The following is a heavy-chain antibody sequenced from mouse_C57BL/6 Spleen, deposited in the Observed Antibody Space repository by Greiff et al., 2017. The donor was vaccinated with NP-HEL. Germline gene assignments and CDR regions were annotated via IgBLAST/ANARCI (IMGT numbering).Heavy chain of an antibody. D-gene: IGHD1-1*01. J-gene: IGHJ1*03. V-gene: IGHV1-50*01. CDR3: ARAPNYYGSSYPSYWYFDV. Sequence: VKLQQPGAELVKPGASVKLSCKASGYTFTSYWMQWVKQRPGQGLEWIGEIDPSDNYTNFNQKFKGKAPLTVDTSSSTAYMQLSSLTSEDSAVYYCARAPNYYGSSYPSYWYFDVWGTGTTVTVSS. CDR2: IDPSDNYT. CDR1: GYTFTSYW.